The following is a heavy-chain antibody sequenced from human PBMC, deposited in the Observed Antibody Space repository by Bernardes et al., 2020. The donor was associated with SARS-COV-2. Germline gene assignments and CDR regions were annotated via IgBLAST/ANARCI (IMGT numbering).Heavy chain of an antibody. D-gene: IGHD3-9*01. CDR1: GFTFSGSA. J-gene: IGHJ6*02. V-gene: IGHV3-73*01. CDR2: IRSKANSYAT. Sequence: GGSLRLSCAASGFTFSGSAMHWVRQASGKGLEWVGRIRSKANSYATAYAASVKGRFTISRDDSKNTAYLQMNSLKTEDTAVYYCTPSYDILTGYYDYYYYYGMDVWGQGTTVTVSS. CDR3: TPSYDILTGYYDYYYYYGMDV.